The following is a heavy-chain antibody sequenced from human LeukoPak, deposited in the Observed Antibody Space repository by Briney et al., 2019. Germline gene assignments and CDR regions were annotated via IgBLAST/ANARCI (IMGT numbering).Heavy chain of an antibody. V-gene: IGHV1-46*01. CDR2: INPSGDNT. CDR1: GYSFTSYF. D-gene: IGHD1-26*01. CDR3: ARDNSVGDTAWWFDP. Sequence: ASVKVSCKASGYSFTSYFMHWVRQAPGQGLEWMGIINPSGDNTWYAQKFQGRVTMTRDMSTSTDYMEVSSLRSEDTAVYYCARDNSVGDTAWWFDPWGQGTLVTVSS. J-gene: IGHJ5*02.